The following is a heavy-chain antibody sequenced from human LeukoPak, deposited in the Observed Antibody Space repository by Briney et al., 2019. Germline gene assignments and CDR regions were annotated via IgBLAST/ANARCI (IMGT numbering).Heavy chain of an antibody. D-gene: IGHD3-10*01. J-gene: IGHJ5*02. CDR3: ARFKRSGVDWFGP. V-gene: IGHV4-39*01. CDR1: GDSISSSSYY. CDR2: MYYSGST. Sequence: SETLSLTCTVSGDSISSSSYYWAWIRQPPGKGLEWIGSMYYSGSTYYNPSLKSRVTISVDTSKNQFSLKLSSVTAADTAVYFCARFKRSGVDWFGPWGQGTLVTVSS.